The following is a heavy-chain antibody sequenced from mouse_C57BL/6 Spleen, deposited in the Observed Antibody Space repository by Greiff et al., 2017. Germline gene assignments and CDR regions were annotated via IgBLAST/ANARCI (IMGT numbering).Heavy chain of an antibody. J-gene: IGHJ1*03. CDR2: ISSGSSTI. CDR3: AREYYGSSYDWYVDV. Sequence: EVNLVESGGGLVKPGGSLKLSCAASGFTFSDYGMHWVRQAPEKGLEWVAYISSGSSTIYYADTVKGRFTISRDNAKNTLFLQMTSLRSEDTAMYYCAREYYGSSYDWYVDVWGTGTTVTVSS. CDR1: GFTFSDYG. D-gene: IGHD1-1*01. V-gene: IGHV5-17*01.